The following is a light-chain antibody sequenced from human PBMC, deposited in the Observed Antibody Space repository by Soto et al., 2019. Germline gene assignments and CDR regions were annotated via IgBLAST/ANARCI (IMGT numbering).Light chain of an antibody. J-gene: IGLJ2*01. CDR2: STN. V-gene: IGLV8-61*01. CDR3: VLYMGRGILG. CDR1: SGSVSPSYY. Sequence: QTVVTQEPSLSVSPGRTVTLTCGLSSGSVSPSYYPSWYQQTPGQAPRTLIYSTNTRSSGVPDRFAGSILGNKAALTITGAQADYESDYYCVLYMGRGILGVGGGTKLTVL.